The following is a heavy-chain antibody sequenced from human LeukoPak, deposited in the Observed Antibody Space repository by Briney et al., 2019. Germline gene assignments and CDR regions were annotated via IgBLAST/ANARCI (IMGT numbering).Heavy chain of an antibody. V-gene: IGHV3-30-3*01. J-gene: IGHJ4*02. D-gene: IGHD6-13*01. CDR3: TRVRSSSWYDY. CDR2: ISYDGTTK. Sequence: GGSLRLSCAASGFTLSTYDMHWVRQAPGKGLEWVAVISYDGTTKYYAESVKGRFTISRDNSKDTLYLQMNSLRVDDTAVYYCTRVRSSSWYDYWGQGALVTVSS. CDR1: GFTLSTYD.